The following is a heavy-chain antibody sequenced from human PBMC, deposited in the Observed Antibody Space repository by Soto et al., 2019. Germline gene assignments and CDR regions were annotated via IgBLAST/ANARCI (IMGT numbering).Heavy chain of an antibody. CDR1: GGTFSTYT. CDR2: VIPILGVS. Sequence: QVQLVQSGAEVRKPGSSVKVSCKASGGTFSTYTISWVRQAPGQGLEWMGMVIPILGVSHYAQRFQGRVKITADTSTNTAYMDLSSLRSDDTAVYYGARDNGDDYGDYALDSWGQGTLVTVSS. J-gene: IGHJ4*02. D-gene: IGHD4-17*01. CDR3: ARDNGDDYGDYALDS. V-gene: IGHV1-69*08.